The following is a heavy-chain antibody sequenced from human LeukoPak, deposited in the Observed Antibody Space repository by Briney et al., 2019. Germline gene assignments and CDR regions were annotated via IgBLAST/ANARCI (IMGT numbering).Heavy chain of an antibody. D-gene: IGHD6-25*01. J-gene: IGHJ4*02. CDR1: GFTFGDYY. CDR3: ARRSGGSSKPLFDY. Sequence: GGSLRLSCAASGFTFGDYYMSWIRQAPGKGLKWISYMSGSGGTIYYADSVKGRFTISRDNAKNSLYLQMNSLRDEDTAVYYCARRSGGSSKPLFDYWGQGTLVTVSS. CDR2: MSGSGGTI. V-gene: IGHV3-11*04.